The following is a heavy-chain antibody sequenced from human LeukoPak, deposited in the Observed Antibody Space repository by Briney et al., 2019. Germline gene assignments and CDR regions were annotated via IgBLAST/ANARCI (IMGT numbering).Heavy chain of an antibody. Sequence: PGGSLRLSCAASGFTVSSNYMSWVRQAPGKGLEWASVIYSGGSTYYADSVKGRFTISRDNSKNTLYLQMNSLRAEDTAVYYCARDPTMVRGVGGYWGQGTLVTVSS. V-gene: IGHV3-66*01. J-gene: IGHJ4*02. D-gene: IGHD3-10*01. CDR1: GFTVSSNY. CDR2: IYSGGST. CDR3: ARDPTMVRGVGGY.